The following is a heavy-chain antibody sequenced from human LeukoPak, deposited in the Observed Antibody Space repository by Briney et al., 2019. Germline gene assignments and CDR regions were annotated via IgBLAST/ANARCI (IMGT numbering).Heavy chain of an antibody. CDR1: GGSFSGYY. J-gene: IGHJ6*03. V-gene: IGHV4-34*01. CDR3: ARGKTTGTTPKLYYYYYMDV. Sequence: SETLSLTCAVYGGSFSGYYWSWIRQPPGKGVEWVGEINHSGSTNYNPSLKSRVTISVDTSKNQFSPKLSSVTAADTAVYYCARGKTTGTTPKLYYYYYMDVWGKGTTVTVSS. D-gene: IGHD1-1*01. CDR2: INHSGST.